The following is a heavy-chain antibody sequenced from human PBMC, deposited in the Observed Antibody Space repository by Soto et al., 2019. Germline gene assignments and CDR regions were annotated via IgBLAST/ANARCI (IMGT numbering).Heavy chain of an antibody. CDR3: ARDTDSSSHYSRFDP. CDR1: GFTFSTHG. V-gene: IGHV3-33*01. J-gene: IGHJ5*02. CDR2: IWYDGIRK. Sequence: QVQLVESGGGVVQPGRSLRLSCAASGFTFSTHGIHWVRQAPGKGLEWVAVIWYDGIRKNYADSVKGRFTISRDNSKNTVYLQMDSLRVEDTAVYYCARDTDSSSHYSRFDPWGQGTLVTVSP. D-gene: IGHD3-22*01.